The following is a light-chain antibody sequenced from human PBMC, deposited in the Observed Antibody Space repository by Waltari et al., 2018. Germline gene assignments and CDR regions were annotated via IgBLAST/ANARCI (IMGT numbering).Light chain of an antibody. CDR2: GAS. J-gene: IGKJ4*01. V-gene: IGKV1-12*01. CDR3: QQANNFPRT. CDR1: QGVISW. Sequence: DIKMSQSPSSVCASVGDRVTITCRSSQGVISWLAWYQQKPGKAPKLLIYGASSLQEGVPSRFNGSGSGTDFTLTINNVQPEDFATYYCQQANNFPRTFGGGTKVEIK.